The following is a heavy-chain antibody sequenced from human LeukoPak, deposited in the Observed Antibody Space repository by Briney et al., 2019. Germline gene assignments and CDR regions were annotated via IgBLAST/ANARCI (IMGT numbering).Heavy chain of an antibody. CDR3: ARDRGRGYYYDSSGYSDGFDY. CDR1: GGTFSSYA. D-gene: IGHD3-22*01. V-gene: IGHV1-69*05. CDR2: IIPIFGTA. J-gene: IGHJ4*02. Sequence: SVKASCKASGGTFSSYAISWVRQAPGQGLEWMGGIIPIFGTANYAQKFQGRVTITTDESTSTAYMELSSLRSEDTAVYYCARDRGRGYYYDSSGYSDGFDYWGQGTLVTVSS.